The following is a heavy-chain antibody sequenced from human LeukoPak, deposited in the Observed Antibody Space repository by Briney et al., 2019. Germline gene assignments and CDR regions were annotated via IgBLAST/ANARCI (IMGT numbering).Heavy chain of an antibody. Sequence: ASVKVSCKASGYTFTSYYMHWVRQAPGQGLEWMGIINPSGGSTSYAQKFQGRVTMTRDMSTSTVYMELSSLRSEDTAVYYRARVEYSYGYFRYWGQGTLVTISS. V-gene: IGHV1-46*01. D-gene: IGHD5-18*01. J-gene: IGHJ4*02. CDR1: GYTFTSYY. CDR2: INPSGGST. CDR3: ARVEYSYGYFRY.